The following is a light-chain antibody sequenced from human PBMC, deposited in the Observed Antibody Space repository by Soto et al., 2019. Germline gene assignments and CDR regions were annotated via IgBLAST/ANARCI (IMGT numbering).Light chain of an antibody. V-gene: IGLV1-40*01. CDR3: QSYDSSLSGYV. CDR2: GSS. CDR1: SSNIGAGYD. Sequence: QSVLTQPPSVSGAPGQRVTISCTGSSSNIGAGYDVHWYQQLPGTAPKLLIYGSSNRPSGVPVRFSGSKSGTSASLAITGLQAEDEADYYCQSYDSSLSGYVFGTGTKVTVL. J-gene: IGLJ1*01.